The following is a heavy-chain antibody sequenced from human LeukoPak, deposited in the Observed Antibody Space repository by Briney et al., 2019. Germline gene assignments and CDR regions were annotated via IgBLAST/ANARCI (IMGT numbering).Heavy chain of an antibody. CDR3: ARDFRSGFPNWFDP. Sequence: GGSLRLSCAASGFTFSSYAMSWVRQAPGKGLEWVSAITGSGTSAFYADSVKGRFTISRDNSKNTLYLQMNSLRAEDAAVYYCARDFRSGFPNWFDPWGQGALVTVSS. V-gene: IGHV3-23*01. J-gene: IGHJ5*02. CDR2: ITGSGTSA. CDR1: GFTFSSYA. D-gene: IGHD3-3*01.